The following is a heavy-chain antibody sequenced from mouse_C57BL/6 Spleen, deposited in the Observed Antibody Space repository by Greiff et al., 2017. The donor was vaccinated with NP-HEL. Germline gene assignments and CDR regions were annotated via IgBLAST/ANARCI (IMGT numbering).Heavy chain of an antibody. J-gene: IGHJ2*01. CDR3: TGGGIYYGNYVRDY. CDR1: GYTFTDYE. Sequence: VQVVESGAELVRPGASVTLSCKASGYTFTDYEMHWVKQTPVHGLEWIGAIDPETGGTAYNQKFKGKAILTADKSSSTAYMELRSLTSEDSAVYYCTGGGIYYGNYVRDYWGQGTTLTVSS. CDR2: IDPETGGT. D-gene: IGHD2-1*01. V-gene: IGHV1-15*01.